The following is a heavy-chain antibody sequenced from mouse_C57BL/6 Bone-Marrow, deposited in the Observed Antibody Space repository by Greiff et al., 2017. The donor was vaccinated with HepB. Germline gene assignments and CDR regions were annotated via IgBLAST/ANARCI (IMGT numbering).Heavy chain of an antibody. V-gene: IGHV1-15*01. CDR3: TRSRWLLPAWFAY. CDR2: IDPETGGT. Sequence: QVQLQQSGAELVRPGASVTLSCKASGYTFTDYEMHWVKQTPVHGLEWIGAIDPETGGTAYNQKFKGKAILTADKSSSTAYMELRSLTSEDSAVYYCTRSRWLLPAWFAYWGQGTLVTGSA. D-gene: IGHD2-3*01. J-gene: IGHJ3*01. CDR1: GYTFTDYE.